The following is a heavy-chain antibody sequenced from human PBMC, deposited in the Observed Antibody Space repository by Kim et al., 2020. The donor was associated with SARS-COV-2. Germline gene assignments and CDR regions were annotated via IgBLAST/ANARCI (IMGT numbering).Heavy chain of an antibody. Sequence: ASVKVSCKASGYTFTSYDINWVRQATGQGLEWMGWMNPNSGNTGYAQKFKGRVTMTRNTSISTAYMELSSLRSEDTAVYYCARGLLVRGIFYYYYYMDVWGEGNTGTVS. CDR2: MNPNSGNT. J-gene: IGHJ6*03. CDR3: ARGLLVRGIFYYYYYMDV. V-gene: IGHV1-8*01. CDR1: GYTFTSYD. D-gene: IGHD3-10*01.